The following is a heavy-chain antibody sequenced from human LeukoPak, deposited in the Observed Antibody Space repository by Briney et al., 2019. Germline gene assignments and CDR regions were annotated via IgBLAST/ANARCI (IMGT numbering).Heavy chain of an antibody. CDR3: ARVYKMATIVNYYYGMDV. V-gene: IGHV1-18*01. J-gene: IGHJ6*02. CDR1: GYTFTSYG. CDR2: IGAYNGNT. Sequence: ASVKVSCKASGYTFTSYGISWVRQAPGQGLEWMGWIGAYNGNTNYAQKLQGRVTMTTDTSTSTAYMELRSLRSDDTAVYYCARVYKMATIVNYYYGMDVWGQGTTVTVSS. D-gene: IGHD5-24*01.